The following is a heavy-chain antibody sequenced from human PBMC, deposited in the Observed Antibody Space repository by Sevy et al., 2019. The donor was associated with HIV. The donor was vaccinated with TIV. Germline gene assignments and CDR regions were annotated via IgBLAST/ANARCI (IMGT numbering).Heavy chain of an antibody. CDR3: TRDLYGSGWFYFDY. D-gene: IGHD6-19*01. V-gene: IGHV3-49*04. CDR1: GFTFSDYA. CDR2: IKTKTYGGTT. Sequence: GGSLRLSCTASGFTFSDYAMSWVRQAPGKGLEWVGFIKTKTYGGTTEYAASVKGRFIISREDSKNIAYLQMNGLKTEDTAVYYCTRDLYGSGWFYFDYWGQGTLVTVSS. J-gene: IGHJ4*02.